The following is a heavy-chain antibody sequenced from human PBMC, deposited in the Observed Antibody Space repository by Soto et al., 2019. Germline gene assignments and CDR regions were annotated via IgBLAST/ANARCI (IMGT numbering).Heavy chain of an antibody. CDR2: IYHSGST. J-gene: IGHJ4*02. Sequence: PSETLSLTCAVSGGSISSSNWWSWVRQPPGKGLEWIGEIYHSGSTNYNPSLKSRITISIDTSKNQFSLRLSSVTAADTAIYYCARVFRPAYYDFWSGYSLFDYWGQGTPVTVSS. V-gene: IGHV4-4*02. D-gene: IGHD3-3*01. CDR3: ARVFRPAYYDFWSGYSLFDY. CDR1: GGSISSSNW.